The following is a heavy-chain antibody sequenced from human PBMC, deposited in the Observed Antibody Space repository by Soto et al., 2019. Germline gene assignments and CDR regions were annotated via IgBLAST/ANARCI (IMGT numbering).Heavy chain of an antibody. Sequence: SETLSLTCAVYGGSFSGYYWSWIRQPPGKGLEWIGEINHSGSTNYNPSLKSRVTISVDTSKNQFSLKLSSVTAADTAVYYCARAPTFYGGKSGDAFDIRGQGTMVTVSS. V-gene: IGHV4-34*01. J-gene: IGHJ3*02. CDR1: GGSFSGYY. D-gene: IGHD4-17*01. CDR2: INHSGST. CDR3: ARAPTFYGGKSGDAFDI.